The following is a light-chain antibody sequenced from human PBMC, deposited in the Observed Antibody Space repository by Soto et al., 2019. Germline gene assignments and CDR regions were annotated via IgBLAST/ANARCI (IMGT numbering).Light chain of an antibody. CDR3: AAWDDSLSARYV. Sequence: QSVLTQPPSASGTPGQRVTISCSGSSSNIGSNYVYWYRQLPGTAPKLLIYRNNQRPSGVPDRFSGSKSGTSASLAISGLRSEDEADYYCAAWDDSLSARYVFGTGTKLTVL. V-gene: IGLV1-47*01. CDR1: SSNIGSNY. J-gene: IGLJ1*01. CDR2: RNN.